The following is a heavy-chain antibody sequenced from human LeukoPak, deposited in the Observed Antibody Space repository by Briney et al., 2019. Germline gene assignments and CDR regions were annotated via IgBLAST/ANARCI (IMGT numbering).Heavy chain of an antibody. Sequence: GGSLRLSCAASGFTFSSYGMHWVRQAPGKGLEWVAFIRYDGSNKYYADSVKGRFTISRDNSKNTLYLQMNSLRAEDTAVYYCAREGLGVIIHYYYMDVWGKGTTVTVSS. CDR1: GFTFSSYG. CDR2: IRYDGSNK. CDR3: AREGLGVIIHYYYMDV. V-gene: IGHV3-30*02. J-gene: IGHJ6*03. D-gene: IGHD3-10*01.